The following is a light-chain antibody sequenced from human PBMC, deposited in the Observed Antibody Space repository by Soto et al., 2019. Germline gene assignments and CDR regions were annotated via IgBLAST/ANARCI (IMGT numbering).Light chain of an antibody. CDR2: GAS. CDR3: QQYNDWPPRYT. J-gene: IGKJ2*01. CDR1: QSVSSN. V-gene: IGKV3-15*01. Sequence: EIVMTQSPATLSVSPGERATLSCRASQSVSSNLAWYQQKPGQPPRLLIYGASTRATGIPARFSGSGSGTEFTLTISSLQSEDFAVYYCQQYNDWPPRYTFGQGTKLEIK.